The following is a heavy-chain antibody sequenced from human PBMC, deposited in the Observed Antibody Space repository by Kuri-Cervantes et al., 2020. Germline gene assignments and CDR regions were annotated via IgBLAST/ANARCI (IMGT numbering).Heavy chain of an antibody. J-gene: IGHJ5*02. Sequence: LSLTCAASGFTFSSYGMHWVRQAPGKGLEWVSSISSSSSYIYYADSVKGRFTISRDNAKNSLYLQMNSLRAEDTAVYSCARDLPPSSWGQGTLVTVSS. CDR3: ARDLPPSS. CDR1: GFTFSSYG. CDR2: ISSSSSYI. V-gene: IGHV3-21*01.